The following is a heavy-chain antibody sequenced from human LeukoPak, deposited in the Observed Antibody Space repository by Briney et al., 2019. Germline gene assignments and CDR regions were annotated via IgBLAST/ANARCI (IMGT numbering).Heavy chain of an antibody. Sequence: PSETLSLTCTVSGGSISSSSYYWGWIRQPPGKGLEWIGSIYYSGSTYYNPSLKSRVTISVDTSKNQFSLKLSSVTAADTAVYYCARLTPQGYYYGMDVWGQGTTVTVSS. V-gene: IGHV4-39*01. J-gene: IGHJ6*02. CDR1: GGSISSSSYY. CDR3: ARLTPQGYYYGMDV. CDR2: IYYSGST. D-gene: IGHD2-15*01.